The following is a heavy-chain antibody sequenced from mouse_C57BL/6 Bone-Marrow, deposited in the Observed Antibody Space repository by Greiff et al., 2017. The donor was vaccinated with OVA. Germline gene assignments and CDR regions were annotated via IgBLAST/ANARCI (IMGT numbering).Heavy chain of an antibody. CDR2: IWSGGST. D-gene: IGHD2-5*01. CDR3: ARNYYSNWYFDV. V-gene: IGHV2-2*01. J-gene: IGHJ1*03. Sequence: QVQLKESGPGLVQPSQSLSITCTVSGFSLTSYGVHWVRQSPGKGLEWLGVIWSGGSTDYNAAFISRLSISKDNSKSQVFFKMNSLQADDTAIYYCARNYYSNWYFDVWGTGTTVTVSS. CDR1: GFSLTSYG.